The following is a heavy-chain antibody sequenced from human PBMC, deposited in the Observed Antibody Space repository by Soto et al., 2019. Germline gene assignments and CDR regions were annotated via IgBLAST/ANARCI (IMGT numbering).Heavy chain of an antibody. CDR1: GGSMSSEGYY. D-gene: IGHD6-19*01. Sequence: SETLSLTCTVSGGSMSSEGYYWSWIRQHPGKGLEWIGYIYYSGLTDYNPSLKSRLTISVDKSKNEFYLKMRSVTAADTAVYYCATLHSSGWPFDYWGQGTLVTVSS. V-gene: IGHV4-31*03. J-gene: IGHJ4*02. CDR3: ATLHSSGWPFDY. CDR2: IYYSGLT.